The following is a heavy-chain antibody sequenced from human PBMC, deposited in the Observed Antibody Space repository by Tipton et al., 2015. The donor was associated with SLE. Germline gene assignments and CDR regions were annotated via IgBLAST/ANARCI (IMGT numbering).Heavy chain of an antibody. CDR3: ARHKLGFSWSYFDS. CDR2: ISFGGLT. J-gene: IGHJ4*02. CDR1: GGSISGYY. Sequence: TLSLTCTVSGGSISGYYWSWVRQPPGKGLEWIGYISFGGLTNYNPSVRSRVSTSMDTSKNQFSLQMSSVTAADTALYYCARHKLGFSWSYFDSWGQGTLVPVSS. D-gene: IGHD3-3*01. V-gene: IGHV4-59*08.